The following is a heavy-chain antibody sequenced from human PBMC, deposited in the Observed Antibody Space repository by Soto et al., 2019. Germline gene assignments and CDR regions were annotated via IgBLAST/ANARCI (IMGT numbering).Heavy chain of an antibody. Sequence: PGESLKISCKGSGYSFTSYWIGWVRQMPGKGLEWMGIIYPGDSDTRYSPSFQGQVTISADKSISTAYLQWSSLKASDTAMYYCARLDADTAMADYYGMDVWGQGTTVTVSS. CDR3: ARLDADTAMADYYGMDV. J-gene: IGHJ6*02. CDR1: GYSFTSYW. D-gene: IGHD5-18*01. V-gene: IGHV5-51*01. CDR2: IYPGDSDT.